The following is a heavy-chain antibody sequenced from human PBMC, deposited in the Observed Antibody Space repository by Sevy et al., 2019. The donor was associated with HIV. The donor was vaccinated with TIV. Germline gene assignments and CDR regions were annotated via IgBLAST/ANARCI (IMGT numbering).Heavy chain of an antibody. CDR1: GFIFRSFG. J-gene: IGHJ6*02. D-gene: IGHD5-12*01. CDR2: IWSDGSGT. V-gene: IGHV3-33*01. Sequence: GGSLRLSCAASGFIFRSFGMHWVRQAPGKGLEWVAVIWSDGSGTYYGDSVSGRFTISRENSKNTVYLQMNNLRAEDTAVYYCASVGRRDGYNFDYYFYYGLDVWGRGTAVTVSS. CDR3: ASVGRRDGYNFDYYFYYGLDV.